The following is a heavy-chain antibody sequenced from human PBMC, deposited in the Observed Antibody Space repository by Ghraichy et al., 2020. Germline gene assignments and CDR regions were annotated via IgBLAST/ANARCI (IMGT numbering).Heavy chain of an antibody. D-gene: IGHD3-9*01. CDR3: ARHKPYYDILTGYSPFDY. J-gene: IGHJ4*02. Sequence: GGSLRLSCAASGFTVSSYYMSWVRQAPGKGLEWVSVIYSGGSTYYADSVKGRFTITRDNSKNTLYLQMNSLRAEDTAVYYCARHKPYYDILTGYSPFDYWGQGTLVTVSS. CDR1: GFTVSSYY. V-gene: IGHV3-53*01. CDR2: IYSGGST.